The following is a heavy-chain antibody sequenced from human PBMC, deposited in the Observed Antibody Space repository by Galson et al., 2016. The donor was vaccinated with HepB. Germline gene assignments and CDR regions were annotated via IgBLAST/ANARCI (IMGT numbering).Heavy chain of an antibody. Sequence: QSGAEVKKPGASLRISCKGSGYNFTNYWVTWVRQVPGKGLEWMGRIDPTDSYTNYGPSFQGHVTISTDKSINTVYLQWSSLKASDTAMYFCGRSTIFGVVIPDYWGQGTLVTVSS. D-gene: IGHD3-3*01. CDR1: GYNFTNYW. CDR2: IDPTDSYT. CDR3: GRSTIFGVVIPDY. J-gene: IGHJ4*02. V-gene: IGHV5-10-1*01.